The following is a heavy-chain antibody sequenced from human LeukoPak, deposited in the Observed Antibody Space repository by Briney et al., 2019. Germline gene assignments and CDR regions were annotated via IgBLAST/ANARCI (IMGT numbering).Heavy chain of an antibody. CDR1: GFTFSSYG. V-gene: IGHV3-30*03. J-gene: IGHJ6*02. CDR2: ISYDGSNK. Sequence: HPGRSLRLSCAASGFTFSSYGMHWVRQAPGKGLEWVAVISYDGSNKYYADSVKGRFTISRDNSKNTLYLQMNSLRAEDTAVYYCARGDYGDYHYGMDVWGQGTTVTVSS. D-gene: IGHD4-17*01. CDR3: ARGDYGDYHYGMDV.